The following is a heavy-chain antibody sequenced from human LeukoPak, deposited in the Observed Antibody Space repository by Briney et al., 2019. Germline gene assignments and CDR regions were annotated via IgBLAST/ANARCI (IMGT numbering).Heavy chain of an antibody. Sequence: SETLSLTCTVSGGSISSADYYWSWIRQHPGKGLEWIGYIYYSGSTYYNPSLKSRVTISVDTSKNQFSLKLSSVTAADTAVYYCARVLRSSGSPDYWGQGTLVTVSA. V-gene: IGHV4-31*03. J-gene: IGHJ4*02. D-gene: IGHD3-22*01. CDR2: IYYSGST. CDR1: GGSISSADYY. CDR3: ARVLRSSGSPDY.